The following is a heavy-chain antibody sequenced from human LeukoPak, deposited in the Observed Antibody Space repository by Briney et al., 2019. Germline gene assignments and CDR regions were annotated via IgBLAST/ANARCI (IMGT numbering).Heavy chain of an antibody. D-gene: IGHD6-6*01. CDR3: ARDPVENSRSSDLYYFHY. J-gene: IGHJ4*02. CDR1: GFTFSTYG. V-gene: IGHV3-33*01. CDR2: IWSDGSNK. Sequence: GGSLRLSCAASGFTFSTYGMHWVRQAPGKGPEWVAVIWSDGSNKYYSDSLKGRFTISRDNSKNTLYLQMNSLRADDTAIYYCARDPVENSRSSDLYYFHYWGQGTLVTVSS.